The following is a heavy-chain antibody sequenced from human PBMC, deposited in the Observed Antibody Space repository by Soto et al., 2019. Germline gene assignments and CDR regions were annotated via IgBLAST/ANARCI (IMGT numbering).Heavy chain of an antibody. Sequence: QVKLVQSGAEVKKPGASVKVSCKASGYTFTSYGISWVRQAPGQGLEWMGWISAYNGNTNYAQKLQGRVTMTTDTSTSTANREERTQRSEDTAVYCLGGAGGAAYWCAPWGQGTLVTLCS. D-gene: IGHD2-8*02. J-gene: IGHJ5*02. V-gene: IGHV1-18*01. CDR1: GYTFTSYG. CDR2: ISAYNGNT. CDR3: GGAGGAAYWCAP.